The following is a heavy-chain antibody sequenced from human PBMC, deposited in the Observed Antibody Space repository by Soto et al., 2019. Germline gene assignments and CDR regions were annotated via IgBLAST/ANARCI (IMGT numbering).Heavy chain of an antibody. D-gene: IGHD2-2*01. Sequence: LSLTCAVSGGSISSGGYSWSWIRQPPGKGLEWIGYIYHSGSTYYNPSLKSRVTISVDRSKNQFSLKLSSVTAADTAVYYCARGSRGSSLHWFDPWGQGTLVTVSS. J-gene: IGHJ5*02. CDR2: IYHSGST. CDR3: ARGSRGSSLHWFDP. V-gene: IGHV4-30-2*01. CDR1: GGSISSGGYS.